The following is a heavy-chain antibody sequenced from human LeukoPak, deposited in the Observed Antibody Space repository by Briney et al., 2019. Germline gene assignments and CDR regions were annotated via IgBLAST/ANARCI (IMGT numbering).Heavy chain of an antibody. V-gene: IGHV4-59*01. CDR2: IYYSGSS. Sequence: SETLSLTCTVSGGSISSYYWSWIRQPPGKGLEGIGYIYYSGSSNYNPSLKRRLTISVDASKNKFSLKLSSVPAADTAVYYCARNLSSGYYVDAFDIWGQGTMVTVSS. D-gene: IGHD3-22*01. CDR3: ARNLSSGYYVDAFDI. J-gene: IGHJ3*02. CDR1: GGSISSYY.